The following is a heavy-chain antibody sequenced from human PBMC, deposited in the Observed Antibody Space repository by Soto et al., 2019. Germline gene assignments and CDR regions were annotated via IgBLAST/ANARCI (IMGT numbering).Heavy chain of an antibody. D-gene: IGHD2-2*01. Sequence: GGSLRLSCAASGFTFNTYGMSWVCQGPGKXLEWVSAISGRGGSTHYADSVKGRFTISRDNSKNTVYLQMNSLRAEDTAVYYCTKGYCSRTSCYFYYYATDVWGQGTAVTVSS. CDR3: TKGYCSRTSCYFYYYATDV. CDR1: GFTFNTYG. CDR2: ISGRGGST. J-gene: IGHJ6*02. V-gene: IGHV3-23*01.